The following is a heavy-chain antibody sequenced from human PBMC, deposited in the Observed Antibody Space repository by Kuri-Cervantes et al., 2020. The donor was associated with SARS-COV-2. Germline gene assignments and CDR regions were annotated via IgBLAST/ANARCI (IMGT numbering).Heavy chain of an antibody. CDR3: AKDHGYSSCWPIDY. CDR2: TSGSGGST. D-gene: IGHD6-13*01. CDR1: AFTFSSYA. V-gene: IGHV3-23*01. J-gene: IGHJ4*02. Sequence: LTCAASAFTFSSYAMRCVRQAPGKGLELVSATSGSGGSTYYADSVKGRFTISRDNSKNTLYLQMNSLRAEDTAVYYCAKDHGYSSCWPIDYWGQGTLVTVSS.